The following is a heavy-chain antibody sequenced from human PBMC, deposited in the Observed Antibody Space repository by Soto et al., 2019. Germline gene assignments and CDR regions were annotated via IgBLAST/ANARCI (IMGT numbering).Heavy chain of an antibody. CDR3: ARTTMVRGVIIDYYYYGMDV. V-gene: IGHV4-59*08. CDR1: GSTISSYY. D-gene: IGHD3-10*01. Sequence: PSDTLSLTFNVSGSTISSYYWSWIRQPPGKGLEWIGYIYYSGSTNYNPSLKSRVTISVDTSKNQFSLKLSSVTAADTAVYYCARTTMVRGVIIDYYYYGMDVWGQGTTVTVS. J-gene: IGHJ6*02. CDR2: IYYSGST.